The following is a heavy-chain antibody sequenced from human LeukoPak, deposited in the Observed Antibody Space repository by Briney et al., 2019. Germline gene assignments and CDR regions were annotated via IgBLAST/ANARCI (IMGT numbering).Heavy chain of an antibody. CDR2: IKQDGSEK. CDR1: GFTFSSYW. CDR3: AKDRTIAAASNAEY. D-gene: IGHD6-13*01. Sequence: GGSLRLSCAASGFTFSSYWMSWVRQAPGKGLEWVANIKQDGSEKYYVDSVKGRFTISRDNSKNTLYLQMNSLRAEDTAVYYCAKDRTIAAASNAEYWGQGTLVTVSS. J-gene: IGHJ4*02. V-gene: IGHV3-7*03.